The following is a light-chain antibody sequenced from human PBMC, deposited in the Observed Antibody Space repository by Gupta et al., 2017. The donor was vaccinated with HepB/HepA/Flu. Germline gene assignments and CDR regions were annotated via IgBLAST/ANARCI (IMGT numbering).Light chain of an antibody. CDR2: GAS. V-gene: IGKV3-20*01. J-gene: IGKJ3*01. Sequence: EIVLTHSPGTLSLSPGERATLSCRASQSLGSTHLAWYHQKPGQAPRLLIYGASNRAAGIPDRFRGSGSGTDFTLTITRLEPEDFAVYYCQQYGTTPFTFGPGTTVDIK. CDR3: QQYGTTPFT. CDR1: QSLGSTH.